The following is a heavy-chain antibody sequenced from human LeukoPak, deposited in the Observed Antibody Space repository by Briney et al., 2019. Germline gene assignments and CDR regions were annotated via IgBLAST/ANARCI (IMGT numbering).Heavy chain of an antibody. CDR1: GGSITNNNW. CDR2: IYHSGSP. D-gene: IGHD1-7*01. J-gene: IGHJ2*01. CDR3: ARDAGTTRTYWFFDL. Sequence: PSGTLSLTCAVSGGSITNNNWWSWVRQPPGKGLEWIGEIYHSGSPNYNPSLKNRVTIPLDKSKNHFSLRLNSVTAADTAVYFCARDAGTTRTYWFFDLWGRGTLVIVSS. V-gene: IGHV4-4*02.